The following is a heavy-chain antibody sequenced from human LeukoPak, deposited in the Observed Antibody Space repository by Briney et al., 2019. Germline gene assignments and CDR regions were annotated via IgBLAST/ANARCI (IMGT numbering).Heavy chain of an antibody. CDR3: ARVKYGDYYYYYMDV. CDR2: IYYSGST. CDR1: GGSISSYY. Sequence: SETLSLTCTVSGGSISSYYWSWLRQPPGKGLEWIGYIYYSGSTNYNPSLKSRVNISVDTSKNQFSLKLSSVTAADTAVYYCARVKYGDYYYYYMDVWGKGTTVTVSS. V-gene: IGHV4-59*01. J-gene: IGHJ6*03. D-gene: IGHD4-17*01.